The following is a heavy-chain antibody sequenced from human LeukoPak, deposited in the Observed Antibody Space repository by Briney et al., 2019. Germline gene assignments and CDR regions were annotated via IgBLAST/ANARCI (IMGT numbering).Heavy chain of an antibody. CDR3: AGDGYTHRRRFDY. D-gene: IGHD5-24*01. CDR1: GFTFSRYA. CDR2: ISDSGAST. Sequence: RGGSLRVSCAASGFTFSRYAMSWVGQAAAKGLAWVYTISDSGASTYSAVSMRGPFTISRDNSKNTLYLQMNSLTAEATALYYCAGDGYTHRRRFDYWGQGALVTVSS. V-gene: IGHV3-23*01. J-gene: IGHJ4*02.